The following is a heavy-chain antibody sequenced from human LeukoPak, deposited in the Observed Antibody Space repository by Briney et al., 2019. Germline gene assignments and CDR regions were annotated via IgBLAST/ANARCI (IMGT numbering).Heavy chain of an antibody. CDR1: GYTFTGYC. CDR3: ARVPIFSGSYLYYFDY. Sequence: ASVKVSCKASGYTFTGYCMHWVRQAPGQGLEWMGRINPNSGGANYAQKFQGRVTMTRDTSISTAYMELSRLRSEDTAVYYCARVPIFSGSYLYYFDYWGQGTLVTVSS. CDR2: INPNSGGA. V-gene: IGHV1-2*06. D-gene: IGHD1-26*01. J-gene: IGHJ4*02.